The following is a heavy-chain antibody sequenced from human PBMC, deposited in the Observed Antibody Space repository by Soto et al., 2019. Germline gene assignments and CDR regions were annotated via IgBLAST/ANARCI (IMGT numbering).Heavy chain of an antibody. J-gene: IGHJ3*02. D-gene: IGHD1-7*01. CDR3: ARNITGTTWSAFDI. V-gene: IGHV5-51*01. Sequence: PWESLKISCNGSGYSFTSYCIGWVRQMPGKGLEWMGIIYPGDSDTTYSPSFQGQVTISADKSISTAYLQWSSLKASDTAMYYCARNITGTTWSAFDIWGQGTMVTVSS. CDR1: GYSFTSYC. CDR2: IYPGDSDT.